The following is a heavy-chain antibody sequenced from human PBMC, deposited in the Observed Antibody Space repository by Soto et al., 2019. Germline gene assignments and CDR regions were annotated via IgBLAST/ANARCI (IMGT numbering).Heavy chain of an antibody. V-gene: IGHV4-4*02. CDR2: IYHSGST. Sequence: QVQLQESGPGLVKPSGTLSLTCAVSGGSISSSNWWSWVRQPPGKGLEWIGEIYHSGSTNYNPSRKSRVTITVDKPMSQYSLNVSAVTAADTAVYDCARDGWFGEVRGMDVWGQGTTVTVSS. CDR1: GGSISSSNW. D-gene: IGHD3-10*01. CDR3: ARDGWFGEVRGMDV. J-gene: IGHJ6*02.